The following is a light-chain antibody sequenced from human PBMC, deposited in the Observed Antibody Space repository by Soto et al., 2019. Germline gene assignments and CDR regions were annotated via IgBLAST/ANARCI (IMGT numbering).Light chain of an antibody. CDR1: QSIGTF. V-gene: IGKV1-5*01. J-gene: IGKJ2*01. CDR3: QQYETFSN. Sequence: DIQMTQSHSTLSAFVGDRVSITCRASQSIGTFLAWYQQKPGKAPKVLIYDASTLESGVPSRFSGSGSGTEFTLTISSLQPDDFATYYCQQYETFSNIGQGTKLEIK. CDR2: DAS.